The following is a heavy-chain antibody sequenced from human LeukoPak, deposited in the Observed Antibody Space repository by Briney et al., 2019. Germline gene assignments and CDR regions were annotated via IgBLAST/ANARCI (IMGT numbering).Heavy chain of an antibody. J-gene: IGHJ4*02. CDR3: ARHEVSSSWSSPFDY. CDR1: GFTFSNYA. V-gene: IGHV3-30-3*01. Sequence: GGSLRLSCAASGFTFSNYAMHWVRQAPGKGLEWVAVMSYDESNVYYADSAKGRFTISRDNSKNTLYLQMSSLRPEDTAVYYCARHEVSSSWSSPFDYWGQGTLVTVSS. D-gene: IGHD6-13*01. CDR2: MSYDESNV.